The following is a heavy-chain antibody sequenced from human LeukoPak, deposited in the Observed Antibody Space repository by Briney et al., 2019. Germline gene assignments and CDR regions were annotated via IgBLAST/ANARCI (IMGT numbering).Heavy chain of an antibody. CDR2: IWYDGSNK. CDR1: GFTFSSYG. Sequence: AGGSLRLSCAASGFTFSSYGMHWVRQAPGKGLEWVAVIWYDGSNKYYADSVKGRFTISRDNSKNTLYLQMNSLRAEDTAVYYCAKDKVPAASLVDYWGQGTLVTVSS. CDR3: AKDKVPAASLVDY. D-gene: IGHD2-2*01. V-gene: IGHV3-33*06. J-gene: IGHJ4*02.